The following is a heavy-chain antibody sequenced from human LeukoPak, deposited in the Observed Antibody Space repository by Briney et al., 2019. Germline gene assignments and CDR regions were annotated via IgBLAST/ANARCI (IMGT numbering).Heavy chain of an antibody. D-gene: IGHD6-13*01. Sequence: SETLSLTCTVSGGSISSTSYHWGWIRQPPGKGLDWIGTIYYSGTTYYNPSLKSGVTISVDTSKNQFSLKLSSVIAADTAVYYCARVAAARTRWFDPWGQGTLVTVSS. CDR1: GGSISSTSYH. V-gene: IGHV4-39*01. J-gene: IGHJ5*02. CDR2: IYYSGTT. CDR3: ARVAAARTRWFDP.